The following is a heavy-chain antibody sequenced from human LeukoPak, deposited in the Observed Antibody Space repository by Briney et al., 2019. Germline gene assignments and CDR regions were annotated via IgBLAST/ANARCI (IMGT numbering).Heavy chain of an antibody. Sequence: SETLSLTCAASGVPFSGYAWRCVSQPPGKGLEWIGEINHSGSTNYNPSLKSRVTISVDTSKNQFSRKLSSVTNADTAVYYYVRGKRGEGTGTYYYASSGCWPFHYWGQGTLVTVSS. D-gene: IGHD3-22*01. CDR1: GVPFSGYA. J-gene: IGHJ4*02. CDR2: INHSGST. CDR3: VRGKRGEGTGTYYYASSGCWPFHY. V-gene: IGHV4-34*01.